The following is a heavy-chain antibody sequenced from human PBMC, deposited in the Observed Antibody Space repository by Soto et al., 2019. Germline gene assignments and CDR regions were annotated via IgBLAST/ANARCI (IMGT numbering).Heavy chain of an antibody. CDR2: IYYSGST. J-gene: IGHJ3*02. V-gene: IGHV4-61*01. Sequence: QVQLQESGPGLLKPSETLSLTCSVSGDSVSSGFYYWTWIRQSPVKGLEWIGNIYYSGSTEYNPSLTSRVTISFDMSKNQLSLTLTSVTAADSAVYFCARLRGHTSGVFESWGQGTTVTVSS. D-gene: IGHD5-18*01. CDR3: ARLRGHTSGVFES. CDR1: GDSVSSGFYY.